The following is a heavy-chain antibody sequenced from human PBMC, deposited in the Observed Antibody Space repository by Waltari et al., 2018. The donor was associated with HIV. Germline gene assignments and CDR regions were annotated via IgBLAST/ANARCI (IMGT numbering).Heavy chain of an antibody. CDR3: ARPLPYCSTSSCPYFDP. D-gene: IGHD2-2*01. CDR1: GYTFTGYY. V-gene: IGHV1-2*02. CDR2: INPSRGAT. Sequence: QVQLVQSGAEVKKPGASVKVSCKASGYTFTGYYMHWVRQAPGQGRAWQGWINPSRGATNYAQKSQGKVTMTRDTSIITAYMELNSLRSHDTAVYYCARPLPYCSTSSCPYFDPWGQGTLVTVSS. J-gene: IGHJ5*02.